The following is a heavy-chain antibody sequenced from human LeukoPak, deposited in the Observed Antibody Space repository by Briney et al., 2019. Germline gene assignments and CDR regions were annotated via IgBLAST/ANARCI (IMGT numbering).Heavy chain of an antibody. CDR3: ARGEGATPFAADY. CDR1: GFTFRSYA. Sequence: SGGSLRLSCAGSGFTFRSYAMHWVRQAPGKGLEWVAVISYDGSNKYYADSVKGRFTISRDNSKNTLYLHMNSLRAEDTAAYYCARGEGATPFAADYWGQGTLVTVSS. V-gene: IGHV3-30*04. D-gene: IGHD1-26*01. J-gene: IGHJ4*02. CDR2: ISYDGSNK.